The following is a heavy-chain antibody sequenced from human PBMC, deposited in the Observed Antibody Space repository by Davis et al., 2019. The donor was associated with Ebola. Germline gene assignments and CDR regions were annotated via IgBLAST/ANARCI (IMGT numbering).Heavy chain of an antibody. CDR2: ISYDGSNK. V-gene: IGHV3-30*03. CDR1: GFTFSSYS. CDR3: MDVETLSGGEGD. J-gene: IGHJ4*02. Sequence: GESLKISCAASGFTFSSYSMNWVRQAPGKGLEWVAVISYDGSNKYYADSVKGRFTISRDNAKNSLYLQMNSLRGEDTAAYFCMDVETLSGGEGDWGQGTLVTVSS. D-gene: IGHD2-21*01.